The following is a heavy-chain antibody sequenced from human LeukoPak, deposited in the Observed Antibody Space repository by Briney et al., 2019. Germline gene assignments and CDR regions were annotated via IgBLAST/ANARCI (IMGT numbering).Heavy chain of an antibody. CDR2: INHSGST. D-gene: IGHD1-26*01. CDR3: ARGGGIVGATTPENYFDY. V-gene: IGHV4-34*01. J-gene: IGHJ4*02. CDR1: GGSFSGYY. Sequence: PSETLSLTCAVYGGSFSGYYWSWIRQPPGKGLEWIGEINHSGSTNYNPSLKSRVTISVDTSKNQFSLKLSSVTAADTAVYYCARGGGIVGATTPENYFDYWGQGTLVTVSS.